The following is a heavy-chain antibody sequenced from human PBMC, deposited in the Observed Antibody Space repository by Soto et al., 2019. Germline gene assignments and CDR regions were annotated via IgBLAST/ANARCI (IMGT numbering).Heavy chain of an antibody. V-gene: IGHV3-30*04. Sequence: QVQLVESGGGMAQAGTSLRLSCTGSGFTFNSVSQHWVRQGPDKGLEWVAVVSFDGKVTYYADSVKGRFTVSRDISKNTISLQANSLRPEATAVYYCAREPYGDSQYFAYWGQGTPVTVSS. J-gene: IGHJ4*02. CDR3: AREPYGDSQYFAY. D-gene: IGHD2-21*02. CDR1: GFTFNSVS. CDR2: VSFDGKVT.